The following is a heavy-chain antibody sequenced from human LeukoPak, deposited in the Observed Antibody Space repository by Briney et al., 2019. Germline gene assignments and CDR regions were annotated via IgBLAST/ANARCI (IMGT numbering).Heavy chain of an antibody. Sequence: SGGSLRLSCAASGFTFSIYSMNWVRQAPGKGLEWVANMRDDGSEEFYVNSVKGRFTISRDNAKNSLYLQMDSLRAEDTAVYYCARDLWLGERGLFFFEYWGQGALVTVAS. CDR1: GFTFSIYS. CDR2: MRDDGSEE. V-gene: IGHV3-7*01. J-gene: IGHJ4*02. CDR3: ARDLWLGERGLFFFEY. D-gene: IGHD3-22*01.